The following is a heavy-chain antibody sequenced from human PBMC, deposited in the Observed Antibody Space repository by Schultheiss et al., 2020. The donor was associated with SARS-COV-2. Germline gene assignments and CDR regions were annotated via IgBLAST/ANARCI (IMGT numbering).Heavy chain of an antibody. CDR3: ARHFYYEILTGYSGFDY. CDR1: GFSLSTSGVG. V-gene: IGHV4-61*05. Sequence: SGPTLVKPTQTLTLTCTFSGFSLSTSGVGVGWIRQPPGKGLEWIGYIYSSGSTNYNPSLKSRVTMSIDTSKSQFSLKLSSVTAADTALYYCARHFYYEILTGYSGFDYWGQGRLVTVSS. J-gene: IGHJ4*02. CDR2: IYSSGST. D-gene: IGHD3-9*01.